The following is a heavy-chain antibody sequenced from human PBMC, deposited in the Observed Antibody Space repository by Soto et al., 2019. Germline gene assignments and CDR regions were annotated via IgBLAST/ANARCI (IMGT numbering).Heavy chain of an antibody. CDR3: ARDDEGGSDCDLCY. V-gene: IGHV3-30-3*01. D-gene: IGHD1-26*01. Sequence: QVQLVESGGGVVQPGRSLTLSCAASGFTFSSYVIHWVRQTPDKGLEWVAFISRDGSKAYYADSVKGRFTISRDNSKNTLYLEMNSLRAEDSAVYYCARDDEGGSDCDLCYWAQGTLVTVSS. CDR2: ISRDGSKA. CDR1: GFTFSSYV. J-gene: IGHJ4*02.